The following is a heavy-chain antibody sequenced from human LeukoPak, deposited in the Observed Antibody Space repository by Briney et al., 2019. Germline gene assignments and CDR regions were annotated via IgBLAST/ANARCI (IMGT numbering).Heavy chain of an antibody. Sequence: PSETLSLTCTVSGGSISSSSYYWGWIRQPPGKGLEWIGSIYYSGSTYYNPSLKSRVTISVDTSKNQVSLTLSSVTAADTAVYYCARDQRYYDSSGPRFDYWGQGTLVTVSS. CDR1: GGSISSSSYY. CDR3: ARDQRYYDSSGPRFDY. CDR2: IYYSGST. J-gene: IGHJ4*02. D-gene: IGHD3-22*01. V-gene: IGHV4-39*07.